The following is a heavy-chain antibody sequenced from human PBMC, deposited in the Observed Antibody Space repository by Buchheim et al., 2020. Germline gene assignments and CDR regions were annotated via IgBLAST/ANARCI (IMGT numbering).Heavy chain of an antibody. D-gene: IGHD1-26*01. J-gene: IGHJ6*02. CDR3: AREGPWEYYGLDV. CDR1: GFAFSSYE. Sequence: EMQLVESGGGLVQSGGSLRLSCAASGFAFSSYEMNWVRQAPGEGLEWVSYIGSSGTTIHYADSVKGRFTISRDNAKHSLSLQMNSLRDEDTAVYYCAREGPWEYYGLDVWGQGTT. CDR2: IGSSGTTI. V-gene: IGHV3-48*03.